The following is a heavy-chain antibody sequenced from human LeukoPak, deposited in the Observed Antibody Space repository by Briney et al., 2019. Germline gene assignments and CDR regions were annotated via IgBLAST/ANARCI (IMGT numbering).Heavy chain of an antibody. J-gene: IGHJ4*02. CDR3: AKRPYCSGTVCYHIDY. V-gene: IGHV3-23*01. CDR1: GFTFSSYA. D-gene: IGHD2-15*01. CDR2: ISGSGGSA. Sequence: GGSLRLSCAASGFTFSSYAMSWVRLAPGKGMEWVSTISGSGGSAYYADSVKGRFTISRDNSKNTVYLQLNSLRAEDTALYYCAKRPYCSGTVCYHIDYWGQGTLVTVSS.